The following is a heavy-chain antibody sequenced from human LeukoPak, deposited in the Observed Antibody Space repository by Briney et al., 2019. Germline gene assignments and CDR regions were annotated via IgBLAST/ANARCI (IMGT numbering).Heavy chain of an antibody. J-gene: IGHJ4*02. CDR2: INPNSGGT. V-gene: IGHV1-2*06. CDR1: GYTLSDYF. D-gene: IGHD3-10*01. Sequence: ASVKVSRKASGYTLSDYFMYWVRQAPGQGPEWMGRINPNSGGTTYAQNFQGRVTMTRDTSISTAYMELSRLRSDDTAVYYCAREGYYGSKTYYDLDYWGQGTLVTVSS. CDR3: AREGYYGSKTYYDLDY.